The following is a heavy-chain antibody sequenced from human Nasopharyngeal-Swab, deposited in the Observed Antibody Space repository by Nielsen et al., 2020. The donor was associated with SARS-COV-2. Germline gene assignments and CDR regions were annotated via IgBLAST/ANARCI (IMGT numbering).Heavy chain of an antibody. Sequence: SETLSLTFTVSGGSISSSSYYWGWIRQPPGKGLEWIGSIYHSGSTYYNPSLKSRVTISVDTSKNQFSLKLSSVTAADTAVYYCARYYSGSYNWFDPWGQGTLVTVSS. CDR2: IYHSGST. D-gene: IGHD1-26*01. CDR3: ARYYSGSYNWFDP. CDR1: GGSISSSSYY. J-gene: IGHJ5*02. V-gene: IGHV4-39*07.